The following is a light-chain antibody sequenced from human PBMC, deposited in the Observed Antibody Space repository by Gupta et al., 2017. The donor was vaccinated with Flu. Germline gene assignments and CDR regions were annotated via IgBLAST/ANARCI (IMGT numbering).Light chain of an antibody. CDR2: WGS. V-gene: IGKV2-28*01. J-gene: IGKJ1*01. Sequence: EIVMTQSPLSLPVIPGEPAAISCRSSQSLLASNGFNYLDWYVQKSGQSPQLLIYWGSIRASGVPDSFSGSGSGTDFTLRINRVEAEDVGVYYCMQGLKTPQTFGQGTKVEIK. CDR1: QSLLASNGFNY. CDR3: MQGLKTPQT.